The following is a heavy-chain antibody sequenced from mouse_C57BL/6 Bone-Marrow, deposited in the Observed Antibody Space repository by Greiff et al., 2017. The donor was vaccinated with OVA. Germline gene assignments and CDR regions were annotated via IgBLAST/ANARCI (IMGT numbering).Heavy chain of an antibody. CDR3: ARGVYYGYDGGAWFAY. CDR2: INSNNGGN. V-gene: IGHV1-18*01. Sequence: EVQRVESGPELAKPGASVKIPCKASGYTFTDYNMDWVKQSHGKSLEWIGDINSNNGGNIYNQKFKGKATLTVEKSSSTAYMELRSLTSEDTAVYYCARGVYYGYDGGAWFAYWGQGTLVTVSA. J-gene: IGHJ3*01. D-gene: IGHD2-2*01. CDR1: GYTFTDYN.